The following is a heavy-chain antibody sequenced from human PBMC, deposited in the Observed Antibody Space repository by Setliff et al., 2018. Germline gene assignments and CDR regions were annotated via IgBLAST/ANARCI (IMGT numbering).Heavy chain of an antibody. Sequence: GGSLRLSCAASGFTFSSYSMNWVRQAPGKGLEWVSYISSSRSTIYCADSVKGRFTISRDNAKNSLYLQINSLRAEDTAVYYCARTPGSTVTPLDYWGQGTLVTVSS. CDR1: GFTFSSYS. J-gene: IGHJ4*02. V-gene: IGHV3-48*01. CDR2: ISSSRSTI. CDR3: ARTPGSTVTPLDY. D-gene: IGHD4-17*01.